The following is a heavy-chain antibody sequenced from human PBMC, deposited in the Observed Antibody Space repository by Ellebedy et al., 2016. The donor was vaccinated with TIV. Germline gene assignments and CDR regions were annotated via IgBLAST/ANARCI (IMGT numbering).Heavy chain of an antibody. J-gene: IGHJ4*02. CDR3: ARDSGRRRSWDNDY. CDR2: ISDSGGNT. Sequence: GESLKISCVASGFTFSSYAMCWVRQAPGKGLEWVSTISDSGGNTHFPDSVKGRFTISRDNSRNTMYLQMNNLRAEETAVYYCARDSGRRRSWDNDYWGQGTLVTVSS. V-gene: IGHV3-23*01. CDR1: GFTFSSYA. D-gene: IGHD3-10*01.